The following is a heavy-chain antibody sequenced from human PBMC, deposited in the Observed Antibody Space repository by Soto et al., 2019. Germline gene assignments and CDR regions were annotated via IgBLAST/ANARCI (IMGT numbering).Heavy chain of an antibody. J-gene: IGHJ5*02. D-gene: IGHD3-10*01. V-gene: IGHV4-39*01. CDR1: GGSISSSSYY. Sequence: LSLTCTVSGGSISSSSYYWGWIRQPPGKGLEWIGSIYYSGSTYYNPSLKSRVTISVDTSKNQFSLKLSSVTAADTAVYYCARHNTMVRGVIISVNWFDTWGQGTLVTVSS. CDR3: ARHNTMVRGVIISVNWFDT. CDR2: IYYSGST.